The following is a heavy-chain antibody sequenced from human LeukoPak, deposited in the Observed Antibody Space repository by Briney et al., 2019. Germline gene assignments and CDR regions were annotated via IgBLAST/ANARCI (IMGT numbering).Heavy chain of an antibody. V-gene: IGHV1-2*02. CDR2: INPSSGGT. D-gene: IGHD7-27*01. Sequence: GASVKVSCKASGYTFTGYYMHWVRQAPGQGLEWMGWINPSSGGTNYAQKFQGRVTMTRDTSISTAYMELSRLRSDDTAVYYCARVRPLGPIFWFDPWGQGTLVTVSS. CDR1: GYTFTGYY. J-gene: IGHJ5*02. CDR3: ARVRPLGPIFWFDP.